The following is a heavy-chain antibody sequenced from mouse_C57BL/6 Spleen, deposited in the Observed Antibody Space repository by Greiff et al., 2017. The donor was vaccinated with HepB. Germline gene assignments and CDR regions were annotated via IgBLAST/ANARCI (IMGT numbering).Heavy chain of an antibody. CDR1: GYTFTSYW. D-gene: IGHD2-5*01. V-gene: IGHV1-55*01. Sequence: QVQLQQSGAELVKPGASVKMSCKASGYTFTSYWITWVKQRPGQGLEWIGDIYPGSGSTNYNEKFKSKATLTVDTSSSTAYMQLSSLTSEDSAVYYCARWDSNYVGRYFDVWGTGTTVTVSS. CDR2: IYPGSGST. J-gene: IGHJ1*03. CDR3: ARWDSNYVGRYFDV.